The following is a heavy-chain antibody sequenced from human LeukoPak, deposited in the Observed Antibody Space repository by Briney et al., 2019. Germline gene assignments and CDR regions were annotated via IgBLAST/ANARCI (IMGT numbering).Heavy chain of an antibody. Sequence: PGGSLRLSCEASGFTLSGYWMHWVRQAPGKGLLWVSRIDSAGNTDYADAVKGRFTITRDNVKNTMYLQMSSLRPEDTAVYYCARDPLPLPYDYDTRGPPEGRFDPWGQGTLVIVSS. J-gene: IGHJ5*02. CDR2: IDSAGNT. V-gene: IGHV3-74*01. D-gene: IGHD3-22*01. CDR3: ARDPLPLPYDYDTRGPPEGRFDP. CDR1: GFTLSGYW.